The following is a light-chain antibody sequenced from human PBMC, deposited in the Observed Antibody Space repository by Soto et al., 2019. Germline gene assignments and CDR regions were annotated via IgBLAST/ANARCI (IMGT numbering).Light chain of an antibody. CDR2: DVN. Sequence: QSALTQPASVSGSPGQSITISCIGTSSDVGGYNYVSWYQQSPGTVPKLMIYDVNNRPSGVSNRFSGSKSGNTASLTISGLQAEDESDYYCSSYSTSSPLVVFGGGTQVTVL. V-gene: IGLV2-14*01. CDR1: SSDVGGYNY. CDR3: SSYSTSSPLVV. J-gene: IGLJ2*01.